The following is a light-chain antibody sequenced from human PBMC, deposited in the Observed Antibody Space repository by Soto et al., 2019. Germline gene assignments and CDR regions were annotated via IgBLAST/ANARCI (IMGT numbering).Light chain of an antibody. V-gene: IGKV1-33*01. J-gene: IGKJ4*01. CDR2: DAS. CDR1: QDISNY. Sequence: DLPMTQSPSSLSASVGDRVTITCQASQDISNYLNWYQQKPGKAPKLLIYDASNLETGVPSRFSGSGSGTDVTFTISSLQPEDIATYYCQQYDNLLLTFGGGTKVEIK. CDR3: QQYDNLLLT.